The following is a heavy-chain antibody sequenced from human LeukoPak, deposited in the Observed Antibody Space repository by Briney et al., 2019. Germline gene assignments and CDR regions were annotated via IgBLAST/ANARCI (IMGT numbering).Heavy chain of an antibody. J-gene: IGHJ6*02. CDR2: IYHSGST. Sequence: KPSETLSLTCSVSGYSISSGYYWDWIRQPPGKGLEWIGSIYHSGSTYYNPSLQSRVTISVDTSKNQFSLKLSSVTAADTAVYYCARGASSTTLGYYGMDVWGQGTTVTVSS. D-gene: IGHD2-2*01. CDR1: GYSISSGYY. V-gene: IGHV4-38-2*02. CDR3: ARGASSTTLGYYGMDV.